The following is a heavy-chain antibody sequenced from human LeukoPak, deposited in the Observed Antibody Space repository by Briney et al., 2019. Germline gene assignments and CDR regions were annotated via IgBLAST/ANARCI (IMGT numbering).Heavy chain of an antibody. Sequence: GRSLRLSCAASGFTFNDFAMHWVRLTPGKGLEWVSGISWNGGRIAYADSVKGRFTISRDNAENSLYLQMNSLRTEDTAFYYCVKDGGDYGDYSYYFDYWGQGTLVTVSS. V-gene: IGHV3-9*01. CDR1: GFTFNDFA. CDR3: VKDGGDYGDYSYYFDY. CDR2: ISWNGGRI. D-gene: IGHD4-17*01. J-gene: IGHJ4*02.